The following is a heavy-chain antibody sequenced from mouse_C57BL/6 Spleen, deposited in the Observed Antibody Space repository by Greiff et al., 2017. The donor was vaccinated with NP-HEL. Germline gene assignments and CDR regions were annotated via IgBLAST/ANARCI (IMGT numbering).Heavy chain of an antibody. CDR1: GFSFNTYA. CDR2: IRSKSNNYAT. D-gene: IGHD1-1*01. Sequence: EVMLVESGGGLVQPKGSLKLSCAASGFSFNTYAMNWVRQAPGKGLEWVARIRSKSNNYATYYADSVKDRFTISRDDSESMLYLQMNNLKTEDTAMYYCVRHLTTGMDYWGQGTSVTVSS. CDR3: VRHLTTGMDY. V-gene: IGHV10-1*01. J-gene: IGHJ4*01.